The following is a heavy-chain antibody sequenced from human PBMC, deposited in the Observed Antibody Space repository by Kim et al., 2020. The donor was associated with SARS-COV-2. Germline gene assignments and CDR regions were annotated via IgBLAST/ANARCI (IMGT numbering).Heavy chain of an antibody. J-gene: IGHJ3*01. CDR1: ALPLQTHC. CDR2: PHTDASNS. CDR3: ARDSGSGFDV. Sequence: GGSLRLSSPLAALPLQTHCSPWLRPRPLSGPAPLPCPHTDASNSTYPDSVNGRFTSPRDNSKNTLYLQVNSLRAADTAVYYCARDSGSGFDVWGQRTMVTLS. V-gene: IGHV3-74*01. D-gene: IGHD3-10*01.